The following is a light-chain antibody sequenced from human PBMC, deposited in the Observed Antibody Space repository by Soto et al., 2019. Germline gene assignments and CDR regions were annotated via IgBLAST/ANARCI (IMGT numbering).Light chain of an antibody. CDR3: QQYDKWPLT. CDR2: GAS. Sequence: EIVMTQSPATLSVSPGERASLSCRASQSISTNLAWYQQKPGQAPRPLIYGASTRATGIPARFSGSGSGTEFTLTISSPQSEDFAVYYCQQYDKWPLTFGPGTKVDI. V-gene: IGKV3-15*01. J-gene: IGKJ3*01. CDR1: QSISTN.